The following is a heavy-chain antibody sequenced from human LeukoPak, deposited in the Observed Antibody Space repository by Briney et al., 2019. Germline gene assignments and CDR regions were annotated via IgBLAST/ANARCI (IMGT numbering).Heavy chain of an antibody. V-gene: IGHV4-59*08. CDR2: IYYSGST. J-gene: IGHJ6*03. D-gene: IGHD2-21*01. CDR1: GGSISSYY. Sequence: SSETLSLTCTVSGGSISSYYWSWIRQPPGKGLEWIGYIYYSGSTNYNPSLKSRVTISVDTSKNQFSLKLSSVTAADTAVYYCARSSTHTIRTSPQSYYYMDVWGKGTTVTVSS. CDR3: ARSSTHTIRTSPQSYYYMDV.